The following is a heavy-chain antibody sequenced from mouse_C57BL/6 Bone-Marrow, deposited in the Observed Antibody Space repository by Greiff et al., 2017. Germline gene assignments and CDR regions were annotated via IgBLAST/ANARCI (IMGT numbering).Heavy chain of an antibody. CDR2: ISSCGSYT. V-gene: IGHV5-6*01. CDR3: ARHHDGRYFDV. J-gene: IGHJ1*03. D-gene: IGHD2-3*01. Sequence: EVQRVESGGDLVKPGGSLKLSCAASGFTFSSYGMSWVRQTPDKRLEWVATISSCGSYTYYPDSVKGRFTISRDNAKNTLYLQMSSLKSEDTAMYYCARHHDGRYFDVWGTGTTVTVSS. CDR1: GFTFSSYG.